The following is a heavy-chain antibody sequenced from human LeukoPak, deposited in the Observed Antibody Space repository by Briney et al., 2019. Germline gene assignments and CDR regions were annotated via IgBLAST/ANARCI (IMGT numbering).Heavy chain of an antibody. CDR1: GFTFSSYA. CDR3: ARDSQKTDYYDSSGDY. D-gene: IGHD3-22*01. Sequence: GGSLRLSCAASGFTFSSYAMHWARQAPGKGLEWVSYITNSGSTKYYADSVKGRFTISRDNAKNSLYLQMNSLRAEDTAVYYCARDSQKTDYYDSSGDYWGQGTLVTVSS. J-gene: IGHJ4*02. V-gene: IGHV3-48*04. CDR2: ITNSGSTK.